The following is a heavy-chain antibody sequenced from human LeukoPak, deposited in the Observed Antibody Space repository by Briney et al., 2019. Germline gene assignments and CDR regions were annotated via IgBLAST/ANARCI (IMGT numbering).Heavy chain of an antibody. V-gene: IGHV4-4*07. J-gene: IGHJ5*02. D-gene: IGHD1-7*01. CDR2: IYVTGST. CDR1: GASISSYY. CDR3: ARDSGTTGEVKFDP. Sequence: SEALSLTCTVSGASISSYYWSWIRQPAGKALEWIGRIYVTGSTTYNPSLESRVTMSLDTSKNHFSLKLRSVTAADTAVYYCARDSGTTGEVKFDPWGQGTLVTVSS.